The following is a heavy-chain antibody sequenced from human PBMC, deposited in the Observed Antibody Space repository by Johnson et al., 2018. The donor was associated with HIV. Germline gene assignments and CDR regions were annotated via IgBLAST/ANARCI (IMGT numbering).Heavy chain of an antibody. J-gene: IGHJ3*02. CDR3: ARDPAAAALRAFDI. V-gene: IGHV3-9*01. CDR2: ISWNSGSI. Sequence: VQLVESGGGVVQPGGSLRLSCAASGFTFDDYGMSWVRQAPGKGLEWVSGISWNSGSIGYADSVKGRFTISRDNAKNSLYLQMNSLRAEDTAVYFCARDPAAAALRAFDIWGQGTMVTVSS. D-gene: IGHD6-13*01. CDR1: GFTFDDYG.